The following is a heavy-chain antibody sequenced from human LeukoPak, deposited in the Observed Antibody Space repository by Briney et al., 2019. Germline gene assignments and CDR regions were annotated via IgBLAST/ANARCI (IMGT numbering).Heavy chain of an antibody. V-gene: IGHV3-20*04. J-gene: IGHJ4*02. CDR2: INWNGGST. CDR3: ATYRQVLLPFES. D-gene: IGHD2-8*02. Sequence: GGSLRLSCAASGFTFADYGMSWVRQAPGKGLEWVSGINWNGGSTSYADSVKGRFTISRDNAKNSLYLQMNSLRAEDTAIYYCATYRQVLLPFESWGQGTLVTVSS. CDR1: GFTFADYG.